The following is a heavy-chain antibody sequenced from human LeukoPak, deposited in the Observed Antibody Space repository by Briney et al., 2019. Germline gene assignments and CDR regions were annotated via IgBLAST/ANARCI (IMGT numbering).Heavy chain of an antibody. J-gene: IGHJ6*03. CDR2: ISAYNDNT. V-gene: IGHV1-18*01. CDR1: GYTFTSYG. D-gene: IGHD2-2*01. CDR3: ARPSYCSSTSCYVNYYYMDV. Sequence: ASVKVSCKASGYTFTSYGISWVRQAPGQRLEWMVWISAYNDNTNYAQKFQGRVTITRNTSISTAYMELSSLRSEDTAVYYCARPSYCSSTSCYVNYYYMDVWGKGTTVTVSS.